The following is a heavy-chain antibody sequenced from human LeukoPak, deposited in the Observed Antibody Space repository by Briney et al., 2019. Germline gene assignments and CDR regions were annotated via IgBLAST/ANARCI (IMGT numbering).Heavy chain of an antibody. Sequence: GGSLRLSCAASGFTVSSNYMSWVRQAPGKGLEWVSGLYSGGSTYYADSVKGRFTISRDSSKNTLYLQMNSLRADDTAVYYCARGLAPMFDYWGQGTLVPVSS. CDR2: LYSGGST. CDR3: ARGLAPMFDY. J-gene: IGHJ4*02. V-gene: IGHV3-66*01. CDR1: GFTVSSNY.